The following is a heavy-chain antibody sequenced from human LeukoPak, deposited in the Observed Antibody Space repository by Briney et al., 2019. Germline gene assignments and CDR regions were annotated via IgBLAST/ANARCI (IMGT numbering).Heavy chain of an antibody. CDR1: GGSITSKNYY. CDR2: PSTRART. V-gene: IGHV4-61*02. Sequence: PSQTLSLTCAVAGGSITSKNYYWSWIRQPAGNGLEWFGRPSTRARTTYSPTLKSRVTISADTSKNPRSLKLNSVTAADTAVYYCARESDLSHYDRTDYWGQGTLVTVSS. D-gene: IGHD3-22*01. CDR3: ARESDLSHYDRTDY. J-gene: IGHJ4*02.